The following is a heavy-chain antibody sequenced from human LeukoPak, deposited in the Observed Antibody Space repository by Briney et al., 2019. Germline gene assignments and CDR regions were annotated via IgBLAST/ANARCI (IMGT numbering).Heavy chain of an antibody. CDR2: IDNDGTNP. CDR3: AISDPPLPY. V-gene: IGHV3-74*01. CDR1: GFAFSNER. Sequence: GGSLRLSCAASGFAFSNERMHSVRQAPGMGLFWVSYIDNDGTNPTYVDSVKGRFTISRDNAKSTLYLHMNSLRPEDTGVYFCAISDPPLPYWGQGIQVTVSS. J-gene: IGHJ4*02.